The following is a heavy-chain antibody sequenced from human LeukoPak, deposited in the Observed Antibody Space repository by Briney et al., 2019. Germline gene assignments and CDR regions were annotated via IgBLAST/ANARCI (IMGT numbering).Heavy chain of an antibody. CDR3: AREGSSWTGLFDY. V-gene: IGHV3-21*01. CDR1: GFTFSSYS. Sequence: GGSLRLSCAASGFTFSSYSMNWVRQAPGKGLEWVSSISSSSSYIYYADSVKGRFTISRDNAKNSLYLQMNSLRAEDTAVYYCAREGSSWTGLFDYWGQGTLVTVSS. J-gene: IGHJ4*02. D-gene: IGHD6-13*01. CDR2: ISSSSSYI.